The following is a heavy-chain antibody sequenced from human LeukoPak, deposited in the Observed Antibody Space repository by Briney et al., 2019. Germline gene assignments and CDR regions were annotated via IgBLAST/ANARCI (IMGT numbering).Heavy chain of an antibody. CDR1: GYSISSGYY. CDR3: ARDDRWVSGAFDI. CDR2: IYHSGST. D-gene: IGHD4-23*01. Sequence: SETLSLTCTVSGYSISSGYYWGWIRQPPGKGLEWIGSIYHSGSTFYNPSLKSRVTMSVDTSKNQFSLKLSSVTAADTAVYYCARDDRWVSGAFDIWGQGTMVTVSS. V-gene: IGHV4-38-2*02. J-gene: IGHJ3*02.